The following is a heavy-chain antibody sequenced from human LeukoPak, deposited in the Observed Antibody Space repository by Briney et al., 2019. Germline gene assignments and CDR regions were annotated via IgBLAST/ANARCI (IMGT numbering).Heavy chain of an antibody. CDR3: ARHAYSSDWFEVDS. CDR2: ISAYNGNT. Sequence: ASVKVSCKASGYTFTSYGINWVRQAPGQGLEWMGWISAYNGNTNYAQKLQGRVTMTTDTSTSTAYMELRSLRSDDTAVYYCARHAYSSDWFEVDSWGQGTLVTVSS. V-gene: IGHV1-18*01. D-gene: IGHD6-19*01. J-gene: IGHJ4*02. CDR1: GYTFTSYG.